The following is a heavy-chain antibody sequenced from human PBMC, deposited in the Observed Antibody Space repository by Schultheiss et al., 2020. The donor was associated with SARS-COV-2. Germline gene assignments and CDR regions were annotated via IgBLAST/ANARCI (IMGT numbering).Heavy chain of an antibody. D-gene: IGHD3-3*01. V-gene: IGHV1-3*01. Sequence: ASVKVSCKASGGTFSSYAISWVRQAPGQGLEWMGWINAGNGNTKYSQKFQGRVTITRDTSASTAYMELSSLRSDDTAVYYCARDRYDFWSGYVSYWYFDLWGRGTLVTVSS. J-gene: IGHJ2*01. CDR3: ARDRYDFWSGYVSYWYFDL. CDR2: INAGNGNT. CDR1: GGTFSSYA.